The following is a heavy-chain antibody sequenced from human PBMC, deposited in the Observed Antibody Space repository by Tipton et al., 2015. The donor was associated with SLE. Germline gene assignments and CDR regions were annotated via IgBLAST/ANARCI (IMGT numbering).Heavy chain of an antibody. CDR3: ARGLSYYSDSSGYYEFDY. CDR2: IKQDGSEK. CDR1: GFTFSSYW. D-gene: IGHD3-22*01. J-gene: IGHJ4*02. V-gene: IGHV3-7*01. Sequence: GSLRLSCAASGFTFSSYWMSWVRQAPGKGLEWVANIKQDGSEKYYVDSVKGRFTISRDNAKNSLYLQMNSLRAEDTAVYYCARGLSYYSDSSGYYEFDYWGQGTLVTVSS.